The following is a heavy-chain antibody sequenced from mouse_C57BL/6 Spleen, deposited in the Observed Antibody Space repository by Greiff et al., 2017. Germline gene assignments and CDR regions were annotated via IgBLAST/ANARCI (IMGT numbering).Heavy chain of an antibody. Sequence: QVQLQQPGAELVKPGASVKLSCKASGYTFTSYWMHWVKQRPGQGLEWIGMIHPNSGSTNYNEKFKSKATLTVDKSSSTAYMQLSSLTSEDSAVXYCARSGTTVVATNYFDYWGQGTTLTVSS. J-gene: IGHJ2*01. CDR2: IHPNSGST. V-gene: IGHV1-64*01. CDR1: GYTFTSYW. D-gene: IGHD1-1*01. CDR3: ARSGTTVVATNYFDY.